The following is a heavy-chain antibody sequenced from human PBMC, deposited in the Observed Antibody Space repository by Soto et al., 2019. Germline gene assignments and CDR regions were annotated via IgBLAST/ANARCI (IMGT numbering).Heavy chain of an antibody. CDR1: GGTFSSYA. CDR3: ARGSYYYDSSGYYYVDAGYWYFDL. V-gene: IGHV1-69*13. D-gene: IGHD3-22*01. CDR2: IIPIFGTA. J-gene: IGHJ2*01. Sequence: ASLKVSCKASGGTFSSYAISWVRQAPGQGLEWMGGIIPIFGTANYAQKFQGRVTITADESTSTAYMELSSLRSEDTAVYYCARGSYYYDSSGYYYVDAGYWYFDLWGRGTLVTVSS.